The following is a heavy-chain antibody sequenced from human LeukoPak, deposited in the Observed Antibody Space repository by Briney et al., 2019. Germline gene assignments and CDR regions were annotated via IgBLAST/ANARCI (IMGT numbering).Heavy chain of an antibody. D-gene: IGHD6-13*01. CDR2: INPNSGGT. CDR1: GYTFTGYY. J-gene: IGHJ3*02. V-gene: IGHV1-2*02. Sequence: GASVTVSCMASGYTFTGYYMHGVRQAPGQGLEGMGWINPNSGGTNYAQKFQGRVTMTRDTSISTAYMELSRLRSDDTAVYYCARDLLGYSSLRIWGQGTMVTVSS. CDR3: ARDLLGYSSLRI.